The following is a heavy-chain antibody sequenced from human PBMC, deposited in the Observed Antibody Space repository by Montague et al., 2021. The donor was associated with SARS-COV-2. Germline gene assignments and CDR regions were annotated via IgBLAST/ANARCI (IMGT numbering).Heavy chain of an antibody. D-gene: IGHD2-2*01. CDR3: ARAQNTCFITNCVNYFEV. CDR1: GGSISSNSYY. CDR2: IHYSGST. V-gene: IGHV4-61*03. J-gene: IGHJ4*02. Sequence: SETLSLTCTVSGGSISSNSYYWAWIRQPPGKGLEWIGYIHYSGSTSSHPSLKGRVTVSLYTPTNHFSLKLSSVTAADTAVYYCARAQNTCFITNCVNYFEVWGLGALVTVSS.